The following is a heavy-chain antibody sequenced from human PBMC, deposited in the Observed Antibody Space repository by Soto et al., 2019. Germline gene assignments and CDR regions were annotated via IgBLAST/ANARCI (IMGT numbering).Heavy chain of an antibody. V-gene: IGHV1-69*01. J-gene: IGHJ6*02. CDR1: GGTFSSYA. Sequence: QVQLVQSGAEVKKPGSSVKVSCKASGGTFSSYAISWVRQAPGQGLEWMGGIIPIFGTANYAQKFQGRVTITADESTSTAYMELSSLRSEDTAVYYCASGGRVLRFLEWFYGMDVWGQGTTVTVSS. CDR3: ASGGRVLRFLEWFYGMDV. CDR2: IIPIFGTA. D-gene: IGHD3-3*01.